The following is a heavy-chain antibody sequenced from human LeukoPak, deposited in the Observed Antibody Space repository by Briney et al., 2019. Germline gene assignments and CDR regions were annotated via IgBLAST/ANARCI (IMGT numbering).Heavy chain of an antibody. D-gene: IGHD2-2*02. CDR1: GGSIGSYY. CDR3: ARVIGYCSSTSCYRVYYGMDV. V-gene: IGHV4-59*01. CDR2: IYHSGNT. Sequence: SETLSLTCIVSGGSIGSYYWSWIRQPPGKGLEWIGYIYHSGNTNYNPSLKSRVTILLDTSKNQFSLKLSSVTAADTAVYYCARVIGYCSSTSCYRVYYGMDVWGQGTTVTVSS. J-gene: IGHJ6*02.